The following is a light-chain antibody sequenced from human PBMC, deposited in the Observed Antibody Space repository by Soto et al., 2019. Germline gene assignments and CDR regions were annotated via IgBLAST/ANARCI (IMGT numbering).Light chain of an antibody. CDR3: MQSTQLPPT. V-gene: IGKV2D-29*02. J-gene: IGKJ5*01. CDR2: EVS. Sequence: DVVMTQSPLSLSVTPGQPASISCKSSQSLLHITGETFLFWYLQKPGQSPQLLIYEVSTRVSGVPDRFSGSGSGTDFTLEISRVETDDVGIYYCMQSTQLPPTYGQGTRLEI. CDR1: QSLLHITGETF.